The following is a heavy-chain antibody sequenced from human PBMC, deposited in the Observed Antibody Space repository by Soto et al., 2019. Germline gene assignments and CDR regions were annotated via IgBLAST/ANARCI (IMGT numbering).Heavy chain of an antibody. CDR1: GGTFSSYT. D-gene: IGHD1-26*01. CDR2: IIPILGIA. J-gene: IGHJ5*02. V-gene: IGHV1-69*02. CDR3: ATWPDRKAATRDWFDP. Sequence: SVKVSCKASGGTFSSYTISWVRQAPGQGLEWMGRIIPILGIANYAQKFQGRVTITADTSTSTAYMELSSLRSEDTAVYYCATWPDRKAATRDWFDPWGQGTLVTVSS.